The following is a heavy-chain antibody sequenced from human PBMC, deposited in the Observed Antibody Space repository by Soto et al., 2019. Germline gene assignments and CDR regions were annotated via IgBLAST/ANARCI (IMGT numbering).Heavy chain of an antibody. CDR1: GGSISSGGYS. Sequence: QLQLQESGSGLVKPSQTLSLTCAVSGGSISSGGYSWRWIRQPPGKGLEWIGYIYHSGSTYYNPSLKSRVTISVDRSKNQFSLKLTSVTAADTAVYYFARVPDYWGQGTLVTVSS. J-gene: IGHJ4*02. CDR3: ARVPDY. V-gene: IGHV4-30-2*01. CDR2: IYHSGST.